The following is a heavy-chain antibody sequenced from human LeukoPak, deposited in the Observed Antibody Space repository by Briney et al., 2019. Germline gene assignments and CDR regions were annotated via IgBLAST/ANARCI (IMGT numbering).Heavy chain of an antibody. J-gene: IGHJ4*02. CDR3: ARAQDNYDFWSGYLHYFDY. Sequence: GGSLRLSCAASGFTFSSYAMHWVRQAPGKGLEYVSAISSNGGSTYYANSVKGRFTISRDNSKNTLYLQMGSLRAEDMAVYYCARAQDNYDFWSGYLHYFDYWGQGTLVTVSP. V-gene: IGHV3-64*01. D-gene: IGHD3-3*01. CDR2: ISSNGGST. CDR1: GFTFSSYA.